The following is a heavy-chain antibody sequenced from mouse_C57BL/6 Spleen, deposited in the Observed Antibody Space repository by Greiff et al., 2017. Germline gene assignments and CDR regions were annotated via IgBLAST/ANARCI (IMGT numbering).Heavy chain of an antibody. CDR2: IHPNSGST. D-gene: IGHD2-3*01. CDR3: ARWLLREVYYAMDY. Sequence: VQLQQPGAELVKPGASVKLSCKASGYTFTSYWMHWVKQRPGQGLEWIGMIHPNSGSTNYNEKFKSKATLTVDKSSSTAYMQLSSLTSEDSAVYYCARWLLREVYYAMDYWGQGTSVTVSS. J-gene: IGHJ4*01. CDR1: GYTFTSYW. V-gene: IGHV1-64*01.